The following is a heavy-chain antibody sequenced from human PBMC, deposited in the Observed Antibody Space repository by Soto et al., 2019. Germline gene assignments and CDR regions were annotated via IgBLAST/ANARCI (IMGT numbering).Heavy chain of an antibody. CDR3: ARDWGRSPYYYYGMDV. V-gene: IGHV4-4*02. Sequence: SETLSLTCTVSGGSMSSSNWWNWVRQPPGKGLEWIGETHHSGRTNYNPSLKSRVTISVDKSKNHFSLKLSSVTAADTAVYYCARDWGRSPYYYYGMDVWGQGTTVT. J-gene: IGHJ6*02. CDR1: GGSMSSSNW. D-gene: IGHD7-27*01. CDR2: THHSGRT.